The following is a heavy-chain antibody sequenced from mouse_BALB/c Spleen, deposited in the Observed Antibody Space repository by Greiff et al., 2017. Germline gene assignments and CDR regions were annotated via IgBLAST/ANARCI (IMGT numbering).Heavy chain of an antibody. CDR1: GFNIKDYY. J-gene: IGHJ4*01. CDR3: NAGPGNYEAMDY. D-gene: IGHD2-1*01. V-gene: IGHV14-4*02. Sequence: EVQLQQSGAELVRSGASVKLSCTASGFNIKDYYMHWVKQRPEQGLEWIGWIDPENGDTEYAPKFQGKATMTADTSSNTAYLQLSSLTSEDTAVYYCNAGPGNYEAMDYWGQGTSVTVSS. CDR2: IDPENGDT.